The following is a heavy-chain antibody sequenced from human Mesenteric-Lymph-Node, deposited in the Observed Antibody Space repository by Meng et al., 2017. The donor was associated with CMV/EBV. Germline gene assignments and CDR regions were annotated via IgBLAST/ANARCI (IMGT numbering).Heavy chain of an antibody. J-gene: IGHJ5*02. CDR3: ARQRENYDFWSDL. V-gene: IGHV4-39*01. Sequence: VSGGSISSGSYYWGWIRQPPGKGLEWIGRIYYSGRTYYNPSLKSRVTISVDTSKNQFSLKLSSVTAADTAVYYCARQRENYDFWSDLWGQGTLVTVSS. CDR2: IYYSGRT. D-gene: IGHD3-3*01. CDR1: GGSISSGSYY.